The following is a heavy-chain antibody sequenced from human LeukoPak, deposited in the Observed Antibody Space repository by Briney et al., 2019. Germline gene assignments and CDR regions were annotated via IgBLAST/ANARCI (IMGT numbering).Heavy chain of an antibody. V-gene: IGHV5-51*01. CDR1: GYSFTSYW. D-gene: IGHD3-10*01. CDR3: ARVVPRDLWFGHNPWGAYFDL. Sequence: GESLKISCKGSGYSFTSYWIGWVRQMPGKGLEWMGIIYPGDSDTRYSPSFQGQVTISADKSISTAYLQWSSLKASDTAMYYCARVVPRDLWFGHNPWGAYFDLWGRGTLVTVSS. J-gene: IGHJ2*01. CDR2: IYPGDSDT.